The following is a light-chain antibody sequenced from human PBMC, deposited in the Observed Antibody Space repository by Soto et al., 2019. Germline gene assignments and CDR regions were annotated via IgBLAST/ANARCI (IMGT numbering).Light chain of an antibody. Sequence: IQMTQSPSSLSASVGDSVTVTCRASQSINIYLNWYQQKPGKAPTLLIYCASSLQRGVPSRFTGGGSRTDFTRAISSLQPEDFATYNCQQSDRSPYTFGQWTNLEIK. V-gene: IGKV1-39*01. J-gene: IGKJ2*01. CDR2: CAS. CDR3: QQSDRSPYT. CDR1: QSINIY.